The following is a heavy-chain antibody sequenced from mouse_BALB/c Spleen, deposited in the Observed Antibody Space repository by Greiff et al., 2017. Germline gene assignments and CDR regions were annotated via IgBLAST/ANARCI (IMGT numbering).Heavy chain of an antibody. J-gene: IGHJ3*01. CDR2: INSDGGST. CDR3: ARQERDYAWFAY. CDR1: EYEFPSHD. V-gene: IGHV5-2*01. D-gene: IGHD2-4*01. Sequence: EVKLQESGGGLVQPGESLKLSCESNEYEFPSHDMSWVRKTPEKRLELVAAINSDGGSTYYPDTMERRFIISRDNTKKTLYLQMSSLRSEDTALYYCARQERDYAWFAYWGQGTLVTVSA.